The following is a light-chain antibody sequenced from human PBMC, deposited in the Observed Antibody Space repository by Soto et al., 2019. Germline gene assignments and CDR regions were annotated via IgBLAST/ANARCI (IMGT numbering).Light chain of an antibody. V-gene: IGLV2-11*01. Sequence: QSALTQPRSVSGSPGQSVTISCTGTSSDVGGYNYVSWYQQHQGKAPKFMIYDVSKRPSGVPDRFSGSKSGNTASLTISGLQAEDEADYYCCSYAGSYTYVFGTGTKVTVL. CDR3: CSYAGSYTYV. CDR1: SSDVGGYNY. J-gene: IGLJ1*01. CDR2: DVS.